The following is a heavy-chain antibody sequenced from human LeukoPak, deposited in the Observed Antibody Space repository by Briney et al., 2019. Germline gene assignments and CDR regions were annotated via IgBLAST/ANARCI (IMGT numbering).Heavy chain of an antibody. CDR2: ISYDGSNK. CDR3: ARDGSTVTIRDAFDI. CDR1: GFTFSSYA. Sequence: GGSLRLSCAASGFTFSSYAMHWVRQAPGKGLEWVAVISYDGSNKYYADSVKGRFTISRDNSKNTLYLQMNSLRAEDTAVYYCARDGSTVTIRDAFDIWGXXTMVTVSS. J-gene: IGHJ3*02. V-gene: IGHV3-30-3*01. D-gene: IGHD4-17*01.